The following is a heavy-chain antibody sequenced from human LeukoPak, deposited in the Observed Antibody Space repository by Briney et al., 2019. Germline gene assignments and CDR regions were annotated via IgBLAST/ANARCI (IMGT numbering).Heavy chain of an antibody. J-gene: IGHJ4*02. D-gene: IGHD2-2*01. CDR1: GGSISSYY. Sequence: PSETLSLTCTVCGGSISSYYWSWIPQPTGEGLEWIAYIYYSGSTNYNPSLKRRVTISGDTSKNQFSLKLSSVTAADTAVYYCARTRVYCSSTSCYPDNFDYWGQGTLVTVSS. CDR3: ARTRVYCSSTSCYPDNFDY. V-gene: IGHV4-59*01. CDR2: IYYSGST.